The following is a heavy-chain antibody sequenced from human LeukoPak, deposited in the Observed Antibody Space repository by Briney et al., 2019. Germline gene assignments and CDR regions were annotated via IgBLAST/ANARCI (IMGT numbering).Heavy chain of an antibody. CDR3: ASRIPYDSSSY. J-gene: IGHJ4*02. CDR2: IPYDGSNK. Sequence: PGRSLRLSCAASGFTFSSYGMHWVRQAPGKGLEWVAVIPYDGSNKYYADSVKGRFTISRDNAKNTLYLQMNSLRAEDTAVYYCASRIPYDSSSYWGQGTLVTVSS. D-gene: IGHD3-22*01. CDR1: GFTFSSYG. V-gene: IGHV3-30*03.